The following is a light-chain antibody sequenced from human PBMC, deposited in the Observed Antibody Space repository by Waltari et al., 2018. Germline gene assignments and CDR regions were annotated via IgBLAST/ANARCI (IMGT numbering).Light chain of an antibody. CDR3: CSYAGSYRPWV. Sequence: QSALTQPRSVSGSPGQSVTISCTGTSSDIGGYNYVSWYQQHPGKAPKLMIYDVRNPPSGVPDLFSGSKSGKTASLTISGLQAEDEADYYCCSYAGSYRPWVFGGGTKLTVL. V-gene: IGLV2-11*01. CDR1: SSDIGGYNY. CDR2: DVR. J-gene: IGLJ3*02.